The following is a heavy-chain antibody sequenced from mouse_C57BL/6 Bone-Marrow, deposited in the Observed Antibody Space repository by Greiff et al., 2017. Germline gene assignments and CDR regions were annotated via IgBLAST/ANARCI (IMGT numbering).Heavy chain of an antibody. CDR2: IDPSDSYT. J-gene: IGHJ3*01. D-gene: IGHD1-1*01. Sequence: QVQLKQSGAELVMPGASVKLSCKASGYTFTSYWMHWVKQRPGQGLEWIGEIDPSDSYTNYNQKFKGKSTLTVDKSSSTAYMQLSSLTSEDSAVYYCARLSGRDLAWFAYWGQGTLVTVSA. CDR1: GYTFTSYW. V-gene: IGHV1-69*01. CDR3: ARLSGRDLAWFAY.